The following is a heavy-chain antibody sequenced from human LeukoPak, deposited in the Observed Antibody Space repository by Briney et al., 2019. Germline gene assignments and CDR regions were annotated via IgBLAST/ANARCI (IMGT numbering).Heavy chain of an antibody. V-gene: IGHV1-69*05. D-gene: IGHD4-17*01. J-gene: IGHJ4*02. CDR1: GGTFTSYA. CDR2: IIPIFGTA. CDR3: ASYYGDYYLLDY. Sequence: SVKVSCKASGGTFTSYAISWVRQAPGQGLEWMGRIIPIFGTANYAQKFQGRVTITTDESTSTAYMELSSLRSEDTAVYYCASYYGDYYLLDYWGQGTLVTVSS.